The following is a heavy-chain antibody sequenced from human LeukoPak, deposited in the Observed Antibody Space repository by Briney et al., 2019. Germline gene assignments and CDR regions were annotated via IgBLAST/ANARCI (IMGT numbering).Heavy chain of an antibody. D-gene: IGHD5-12*01. CDR1: GFTFSSYA. CDR2: NSGSGGST. J-gene: IGHJ4*02. Sequence: GGSLRLSCVASGFTFSSYAMSWVRQAPGKGLEWVSANSGSGGSTYYADSVKGRFTISRDNSKNTLYLQMISLRAEDTAVYYCAKGRGYSGYELDYWGRGTLVTVSS. CDR3: AKGRGYSGYELDY. V-gene: IGHV3-23*01.